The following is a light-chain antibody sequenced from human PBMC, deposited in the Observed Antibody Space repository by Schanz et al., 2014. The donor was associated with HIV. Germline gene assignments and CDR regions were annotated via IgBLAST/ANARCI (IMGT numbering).Light chain of an antibody. V-gene: IGLV4-60*03. Sequence: QSVLTQSPSASASLGASVKLTCTLSSGHSSYAIAWHQQQPGTAPRYLMKLEGSGSYNKGSGVPDRFSGSSSGAERYLTXXXXXSEDEADYYCQTWGTGIQVFGGGTKLTVL. CDR1: SGHSSYA. CDR3: QTWGTGIQV. J-gene: IGLJ3*02. CDR2: LEGSGSY.